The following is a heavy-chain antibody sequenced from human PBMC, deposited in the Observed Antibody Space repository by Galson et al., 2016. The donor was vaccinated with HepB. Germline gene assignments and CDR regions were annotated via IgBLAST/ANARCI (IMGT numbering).Heavy chain of an antibody. J-gene: IGHJ4*02. CDR1: GFTFSDYW. CDR2: IKEDGSKR. Sequence: SLRLSCAVSGFTFSDYWMAWVRQVPGKGLEWVANIKEDGSKREYMDSVEGRFTISRDNAKNSLYLQMDSLRAEDTAVYYCARGGDTAMLTANYYFDYWGQGTLVTVSS. V-gene: IGHV3-7*01. CDR3: ARGGDTAMLTANYYFDY. D-gene: IGHD5-18*01.